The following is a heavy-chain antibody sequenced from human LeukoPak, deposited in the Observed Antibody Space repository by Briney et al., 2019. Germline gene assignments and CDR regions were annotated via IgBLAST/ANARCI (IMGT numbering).Heavy chain of an antibody. CDR2: IIPIFGTA. Sequence: SVKVSCKASGGTFSSYAISWVRQAPGQGLEWMGGIIPIFGTANYAQKFQGRVTITADESTSTACMELSSLRSEDTAVYYCARASTYYYDSSGYYFWGQGTLVTVSS. CDR1: GGTFSSYA. J-gene: IGHJ4*02. D-gene: IGHD3-22*01. V-gene: IGHV1-69*13. CDR3: ARASTYYYDSSGYYF.